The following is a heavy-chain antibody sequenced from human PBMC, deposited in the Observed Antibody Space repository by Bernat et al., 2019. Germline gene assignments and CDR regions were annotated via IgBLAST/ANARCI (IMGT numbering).Heavy chain of an antibody. CDR2: ISYDGSNK. V-gene: IGHV3-30-3*01. CDR1: GFTFSSYA. J-gene: IGHJ4*02. D-gene: IGHD5-18*01. Sequence: QVQLLESGGGVVQPGRSLRLSCAASGFTFSSYAMHWVRQAPGKGLEWVAVISYDGSNKYYADSVKGRFTISRDNSKNTLYLQMNSLRAEDTAVYYCASHGYSFKPSDYWGQGTLVTVSS. CDR3: ASHGYSFKPSDY.